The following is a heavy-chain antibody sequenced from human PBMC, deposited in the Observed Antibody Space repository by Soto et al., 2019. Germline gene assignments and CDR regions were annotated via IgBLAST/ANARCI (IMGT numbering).Heavy chain of an antibody. CDR2: IYYSGST. CDR3: ARGSVAAAGREGHYFDY. V-gene: IGHV4-31*03. CDR1: GGSISSGGYY. D-gene: IGHD6-13*01. Sequence: SETLSLTCTVSGGSISSGGYYWSWIRQHPGKGLEWIGYIYYSGSTNYNPSLKSRVTISVDTSKNQFSLKLSSVTAADTAVYYCARGSVAAAGREGHYFDYWGQGTLVTVSS. J-gene: IGHJ4*02.